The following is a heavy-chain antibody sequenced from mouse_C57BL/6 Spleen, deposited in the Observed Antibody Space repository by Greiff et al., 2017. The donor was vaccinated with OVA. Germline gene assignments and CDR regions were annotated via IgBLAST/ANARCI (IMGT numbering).Heavy chain of an antibody. CDR1: GFTFSNYW. CDR2: IRLKSDNYAT. V-gene: IGHV6-3*01. CDR3: TITASSFAY. J-gene: IGHJ3*01. Sequence: EVKLMESGGGLVQPGGSMKLSCVASGFTFSNYWMNWVRQSPEKGLEWVAQIRLKSDNYATHYAESVKGRFTISRDDSKSSVYLQMSNLRAEDTGIYYCTITASSFAYWGQGTLVTVSA. D-gene: IGHD1-1*01.